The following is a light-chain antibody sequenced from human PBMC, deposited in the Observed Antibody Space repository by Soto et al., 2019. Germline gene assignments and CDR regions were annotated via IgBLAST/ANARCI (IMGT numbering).Light chain of an antibody. CDR3: QVWDSSSDHYV. CDR2: DDG. V-gene: IGLV3-21*02. Sequence: SYELTQPPSVSVAPGQTARITCGGNNIGGKSLHWYQQKPGQAPVLVVYDDGDRPSGIPERFSGSNSGNTATLTISRVEAGDEADYYCQVWDSSSDHYVFGTGTKVTVL. CDR1: NIGGKS. J-gene: IGLJ1*01.